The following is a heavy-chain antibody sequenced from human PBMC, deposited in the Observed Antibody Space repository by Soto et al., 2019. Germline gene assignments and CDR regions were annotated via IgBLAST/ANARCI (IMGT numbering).Heavy chain of an antibody. CDR3: ARQIYDSDTGPNFQYYFDS. CDR1: GYSFAGYW. D-gene: IGHD3-22*01. V-gene: IGHV5-10-1*01. J-gene: IGHJ4*02. CDR2: IDPSDSQT. Sequence: GESLKISCKGSGYSFAGYWITWVRKKPGKGLEWMGRIDPSDSQTYYSPSFRGHVTISATKSITTVFLQWSSLRASDTAMYYCARQIYDSDTGPNFQYYFDSWGQGTPVTVSS.